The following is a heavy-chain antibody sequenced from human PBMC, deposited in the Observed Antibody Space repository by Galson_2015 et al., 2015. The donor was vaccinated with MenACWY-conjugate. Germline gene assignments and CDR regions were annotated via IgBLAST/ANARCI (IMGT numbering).Heavy chain of an antibody. Sequence: CAISGDRVSSNSAAWIWIRQSPSRGLEWLGRTYYRSRWHNDYAVSVKSRITINPDTSRNQLSLQLSSVTPEDTAVYYCARGVTRTSGTINWYFDFWGRGTLVTVSS. CDR2: TYYRSRWHN. D-gene: IGHD6-13*01. CDR3: ARGVTRTSGTINWYFDF. V-gene: IGHV6-1*01. J-gene: IGHJ2*01. CDR1: GDRVSSNSAA.